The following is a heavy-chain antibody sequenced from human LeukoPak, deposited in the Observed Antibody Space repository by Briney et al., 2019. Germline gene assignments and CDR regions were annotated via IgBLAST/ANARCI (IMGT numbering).Heavy chain of an antibody. V-gene: IGHV4-34*01. CDR3: AKVLTAAGLDL. Sequence: PGGSLRLSCAASGFPFSSYSMNWVRQAPGKGLEWLANIHDDGRTAPNPSLRSRLTISQDRSKNQFSLKVSSVTAADTAFYYCAKVLTAAGLDLWGQGILVTVSS. CDR2: IHDDGRT. J-gene: IGHJ5*02. D-gene: IGHD6-25*01. CDR1: GFPFSSYS.